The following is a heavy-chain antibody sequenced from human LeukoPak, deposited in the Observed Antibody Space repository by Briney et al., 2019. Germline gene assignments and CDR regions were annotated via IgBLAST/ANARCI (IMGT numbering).Heavy chain of an antibody. CDR1: GFTFSSYS. V-gene: IGHV3-21*01. CDR3: ARGTTVVTPTHFDY. D-gene: IGHD4-23*01. CDR2: ISSSSSYI. Sequence: GGSLRLSWAASGFTFSSYSMNWVRQAPGKGLEWVSCISSSSSYIYYADSVKGRFTISRDNAKNSLYLQMNSLRPEDTAVYYCARGTTVVTPTHFDYWGQGTLVSVSS. J-gene: IGHJ4*02.